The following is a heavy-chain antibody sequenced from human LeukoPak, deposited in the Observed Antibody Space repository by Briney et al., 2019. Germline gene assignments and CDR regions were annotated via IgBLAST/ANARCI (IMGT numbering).Heavy chain of an antibody. CDR1: GFTFSSYA. CDR3: ARTHSSGYYNYYYYYGMDV. V-gene: IGHV3-30-3*01. J-gene: IGHJ6*02. D-gene: IGHD3-22*01. CDR2: MSYDGSNK. Sequence: GRSLRLSCAASGFTFSSYAMHWVRQAPGKGREGVAVMSYDGSNKYYADSVKGRFTISRDNSKNTLYLQMNSLRAEDTAVYYCARTHSSGYYNYYYYYGMDVWGQGTTVTVSS.